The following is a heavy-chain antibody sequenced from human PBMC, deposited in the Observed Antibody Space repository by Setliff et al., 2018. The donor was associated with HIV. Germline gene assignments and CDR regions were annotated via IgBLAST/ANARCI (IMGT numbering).Heavy chain of an antibody. V-gene: IGHV4-34*01. CDR2: INHSGST. Sequence: SETLSLTCAVYGGSFSGYYWSWIRQPPGKGLEWIGEINHSGSTNYNPSLKSRVTISVDTSKNQFSLKLSSVTAADTAVYYCARGRSGYYLGWGQGALVTVSS. CDR1: GGSFSGYY. CDR3: ARGRSGYYLG. J-gene: IGHJ4*02. D-gene: IGHD3-3*01.